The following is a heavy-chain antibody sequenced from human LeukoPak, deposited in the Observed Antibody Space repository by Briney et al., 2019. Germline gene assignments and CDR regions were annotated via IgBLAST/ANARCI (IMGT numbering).Heavy chain of an antibody. CDR3: ARSSGRSPFDM. D-gene: IGHD6-19*01. Sequence: GGSLRLSCAASGFTFSSDWMHWVRQGPGKGLVWVSRVNSDGGSTNYADSVKGRFTISRDNAKNTLYLQRNSLRADDTAVYYRARSSGRSPFDMWGQGTMVTVSS. CDR2: VNSDGGST. J-gene: IGHJ3*02. CDR1: GFTFSSDW. V-gene: IGHV3-74*01.